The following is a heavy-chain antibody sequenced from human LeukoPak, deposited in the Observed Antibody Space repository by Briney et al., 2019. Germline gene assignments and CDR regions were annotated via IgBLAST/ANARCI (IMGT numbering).Heavy chain of an antibody. V-gene: IGHV3-23*01. CDR2: ITGSGGYT. CDR3: ARVGGGGYDSSFDY. J-gene: IGHJ4*02. D-gene: IGHD3-22*01. Sequence: PGGSLRLSCAASGFTFSSYAMSWVRQAPGKGLEWVSAITGSGGYTHYADSVKGRFTIFRDNARNSLYLQMNSLRAEDTAVYYCARVGGGGYDSSFDYWGQGTLVTVSS. CDR1: GFTFSSYA.